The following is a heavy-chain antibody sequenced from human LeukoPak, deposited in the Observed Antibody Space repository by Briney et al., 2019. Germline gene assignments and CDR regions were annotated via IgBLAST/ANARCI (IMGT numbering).Heavy chain of an antibody. CDR3: ATDRNSGKYYDY. V-gene: IGHV3-33*01. J-gene: IGHJ4*02. CDR1: GLTFGNYG. CDR2: IWYDGSNR. Sequence: PGGSLRLSCAASGLTFGNYGMHWVRQAPGKGLEWVAVIWYDGSNRYYVDSVKGRFTVSRDNAKNTLYLQMNSLRAEDTAVYYCATDRNSGKYYDYWGQGTLVTVSS. D-gene: IGHD1-26*01.